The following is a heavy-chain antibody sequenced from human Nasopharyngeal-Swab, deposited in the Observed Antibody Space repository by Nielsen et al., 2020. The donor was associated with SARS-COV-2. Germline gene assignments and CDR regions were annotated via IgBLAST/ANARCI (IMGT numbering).Heavy chain of an antibody. CDR2: IYYSGST. Sequence: SETLSLTCTVSGGSIRSYYWSWIRQPPGKGLGWIGYIYYSGSTNYNPSLKSRVTISVDTSKNQFSLKVNSVTAADTAVYYCARDRLSGLDYWGQGTLVTVSS. V-gene: IGHV4-59*01. CDR1: GGSIRSYY. J-gene: IGHJ4*02. CDR3: ARDRLSGLDY. D-gene: IGHD6-19*01.